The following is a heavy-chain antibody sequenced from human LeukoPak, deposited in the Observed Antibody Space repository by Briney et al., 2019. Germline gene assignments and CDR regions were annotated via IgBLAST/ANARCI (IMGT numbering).Heavy chain of an antibody. J-gene: IGHJ3*02. CDR2: INHSGST. D-gene: IGHD3-22*01. V-gene: IGHV4-34*01. Sequence: SETLSLTCAVYGGSFSGYYWSWIRQPPGKGLEWIGEINHSGSTNYNPSLKSRVTISVATSKNQFSLKLSSVTAADTAVYACARPYYYDSTDAYDIWGQGTMVTASS. CDR3: ARPYYYDSTDAYDI. CDR1: GGSFSGYY.